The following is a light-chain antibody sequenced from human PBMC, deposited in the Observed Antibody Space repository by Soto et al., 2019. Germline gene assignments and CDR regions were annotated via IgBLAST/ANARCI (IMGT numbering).Light chain of an antibody. Sequence: EIVLTQSPGTLSLSPGERATLSCRASQSVSSNYLAWYKQKPGQAPRLLIYDASSRATGIPDRFSGSGSGTDLTLTISRLEPEDCAVYYCQRYGSSPLSFDGGTKVEIK. CDR3: QRYGSSPLS. CDR2: DAS. J-gene: IGKJ4*01. CDR1: QSVSSNY. V-gene: IGKV3-20*01.